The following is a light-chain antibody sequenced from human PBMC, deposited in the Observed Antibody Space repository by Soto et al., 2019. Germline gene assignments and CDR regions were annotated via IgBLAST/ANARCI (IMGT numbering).Light chain of an antibody. V-gene: IGKV3-15*01. CDR1: QRVSSN. CDR3: QQDNNWPWT. Sequence: EIVMTQSPATLSVSPGERATLSCRASQRVSSNLAWYQQKPGQAPRLLIYGASTSATGIPARFSGSGSGTECTPTISSPQSEELAGYYGQQDNNWPWTFGQGTKVEIK. CDR2: GAS. J-gene: IGKJ1*01.